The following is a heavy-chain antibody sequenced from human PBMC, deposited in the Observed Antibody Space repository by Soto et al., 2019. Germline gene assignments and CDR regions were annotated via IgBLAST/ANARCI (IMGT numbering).Heavy chain of an antibody. V-gene: IGHV4-34*01. Sequence: SETLSLTCAVYGGSFSCYYWSWIRQPPGKGLEWIGEINHSGSTNYNPSLKSRVTISVDTSKNQFSLKLSSVTAADTAVYYCARVHGSYGMDVWVQGTTVTVSS. CDR1: GGSFSCYY. CDR3: ARVHGSYGMDV. CDR2: INHSGST. J-gene: IGHJ6*02.